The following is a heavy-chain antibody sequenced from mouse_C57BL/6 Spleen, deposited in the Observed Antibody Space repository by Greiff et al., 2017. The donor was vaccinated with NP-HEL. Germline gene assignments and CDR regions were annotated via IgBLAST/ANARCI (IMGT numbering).Heavy chain of an antibody. CDR1: GFTFSSYA. CDR3: ARDPITTVVASGYFDV. V-gene: IGHV5-4*01. J-gene: IGHJ1*03. Sequence: EVKLVESGGGLVKPGGSLKLSCAASGFTFSSYAMSWVRQTPEKRLEWVATISDGGSYTYYPDNVKGRFTISRDNAKNNLYLQISHLKSEDTAMYYCARDPITTVVASGYFDVWGTGTTVTVSS. D-gene: IGHD1-1*01. CDR2: ISDGGSYT.